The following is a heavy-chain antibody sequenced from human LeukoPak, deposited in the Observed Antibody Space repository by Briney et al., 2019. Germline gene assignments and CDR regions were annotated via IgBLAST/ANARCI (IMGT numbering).Heavy chain of an antibody. Sequence: PGGSLRLSCAASGFTFSSYEMNWVRQAPGKGLEWVSYISSSGSTIYYADSVKGRFTISRDNAKNSLYLQMNSLRAEDTAVYYCAREGVVMPGAFDIWGQGTLVTVSS. CDR3: AREGVVMPGAFDI. CDR1: GFTFSSYE. J-gene: IGHJ4*02. D-gene: IGHD3-3*01. V-gene: IGHV3-48*03. CDR2: ISSSGSTI.